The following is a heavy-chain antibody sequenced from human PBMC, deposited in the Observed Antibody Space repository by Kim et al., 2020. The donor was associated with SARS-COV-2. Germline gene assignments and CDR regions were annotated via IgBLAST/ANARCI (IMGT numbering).Heavy chain of an antibody. CDR3: ARDCEVTLDYDILTGYYGSHNWFDP. J-gene: IGHJ5*02. Sequence: GGSLRLSCAASGFTFSSYGMHWVRQAPGKGLEWVAVIWYDGSNKYYADSVKGRFTISRDNSKNTLYLQMNSLRAEDTAVYYCARDCEVTLDYDILTGYYGSHNWFDPWGQGTLVTVSS. CDR1: GFTFSSYG. V-gene: IGHV3-33*01. CDR2: IWYDGSNK. D-gene: IGHD3-9*01.